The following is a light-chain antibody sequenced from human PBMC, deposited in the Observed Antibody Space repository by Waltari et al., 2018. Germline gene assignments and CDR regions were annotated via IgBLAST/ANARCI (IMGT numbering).Light chain of an antibody. Sequence: DIQMTQSPSTLSASVGDRAIISCRASQSISNWLAWYQQRPGKAPKLLVYKSPTLESGVPSRFSGSGSGTEFTLTISSLQPEDFATYYCQQYNSYSLLSFGGGTKVEI. V-gene: IGKV1-5*03. CDR3: QQYNSYSLLS. CDR1: QSISNW. CDR2: KSP. J-gene: IGKJ4*01.